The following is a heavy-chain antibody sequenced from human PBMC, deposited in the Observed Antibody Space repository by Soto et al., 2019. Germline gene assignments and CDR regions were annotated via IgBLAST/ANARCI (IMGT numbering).Heavy chain of an antibody. CDR2: ITGASGDT. J-gene: IGHJ4*02. CDR3: AKGSASSRPYYFDY. V-gene: IGHV3-23*01. Sequence: GGSLRLSCAASGFTFYNYVMSWVRQAPGKGLEWVSAITGASGDTYYAESVKGRFTISRDNSDNTLYLQVTSLRAEDTVIYYCAKGSASSRPYYFDYWGQGTQVTVSS. D-gene: IGHD6-6*01. CDR1: GFTFYNYV.